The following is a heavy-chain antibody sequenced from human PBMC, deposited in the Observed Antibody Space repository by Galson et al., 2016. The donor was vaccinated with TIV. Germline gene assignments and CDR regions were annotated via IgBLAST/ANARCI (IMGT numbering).Heavy chain of an antibody. Sequence: SLRLSCAASGFTFSIFAMTRVRQAPGMGLEWVSAISGGGGSTYYADSVKGRFTVSRDNSKNTLFLQINSLRAEDTAVYYCTEVPSSGFSYYYGLDVWGQGTTVTVSS. CDR3: TEVPSSGFSYYYGLDV. J-gene: IGHJ6*02. D-gene: IGHD3-22*01. CDR1: GFTFSIFA. V-gene: IGHV3-23*01. CDR2: ISGGGGST.